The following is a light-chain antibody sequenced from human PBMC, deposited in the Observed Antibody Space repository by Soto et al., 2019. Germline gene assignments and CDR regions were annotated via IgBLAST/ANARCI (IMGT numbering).Light chain of an antibody. Sequence: EIVLTQSPGTLSLSPGESSTLSCRASQSVRSNLAWYQQKPGQAPRLLXYGASTRATGIPARFSGSGSGTEYTLTISGLQSEDFAVYDCHQYNIWPPLLFGGGTKVDIK. CDR1: QSVRSN. V-gene: IGKV3-15*01. J-gene: IGKJ4*01. CDR3: HQYNIWPPLL. CDR2: GAS.